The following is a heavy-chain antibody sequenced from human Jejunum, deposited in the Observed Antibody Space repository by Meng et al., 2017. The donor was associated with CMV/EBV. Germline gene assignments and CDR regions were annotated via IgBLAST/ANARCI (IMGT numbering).Heavy chain of an antibody. J-gene: IGHJ4*02. V-gene: IGHV1-46*01. CDR2: INPNGGAT. Sequence: KASGYTFTSYYMHWVRQAPGQGLEWMGVINPNGGATAYAQKFQGRVTMTGDTSTSTIYMELNSLRSEDTAVYFCAAKIDITYFDFWGQGTLVTVSS. CDR1: GYTFTSYY. D-gene: IGHD1-14*01. CDR3: AAKIDITYFDF.